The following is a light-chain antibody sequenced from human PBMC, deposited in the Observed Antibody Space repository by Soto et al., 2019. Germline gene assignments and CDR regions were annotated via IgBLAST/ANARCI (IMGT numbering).Light chain of an antibody. CDR3: MQGTYWPPT. J-gene: IGKJ1*01. V-gene: IGKV2-30*01. CDR2: RAS. Sequence: DVVMTQSPLSLPVTLGQPASISCRSSQSIVYSDGQAYLSWFQQRPGQSPRRLIYRASNRDSGVQDRFSGSGSGTDFTLQNDRVEAEEVGIYYCMQGTYWPPTFGRGTRVEIK. CDR1: QSIVYSDGQAY.